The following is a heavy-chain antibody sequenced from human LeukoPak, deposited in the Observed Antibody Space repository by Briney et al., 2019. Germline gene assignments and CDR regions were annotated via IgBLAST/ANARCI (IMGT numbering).Heavy chain of an antibody. CDR2: IYYSGST. CDR3: ARVKDSSGWFFDY. V-gene: IGHV4-61*01. CDR1: GGSVSSGSYY. D-gene: IGHD6-19*01. J-gene: IGHJ4*02. Sequence: SETLSLTCTVSGGSVSSGSYYWSWIRQPPGKGLEWIGYIYYSGSTNYNPSLKSRVTISVDTSKNQFSLKLNSVTAADTAVYYCARVKDSSGWFFDYWGQGTLVTVSS.